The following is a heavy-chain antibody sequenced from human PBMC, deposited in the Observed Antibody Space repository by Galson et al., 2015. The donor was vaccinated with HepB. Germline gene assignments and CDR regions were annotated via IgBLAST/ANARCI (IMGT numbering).Heavy chain of an antibody. CDR3: ARAGPGYSYGRFDP. J-gene: IGHJ5*02. CDR2: ISYDGSNK. V-gene: IGHV3-30-3*01. D-gene: IGHD5-18*01. Sequence: SLRLSCAASGFTFSSYAMHWVRQAPGKGLEWVAVISYDGSNKYYADSVKGRFTISRDNSKNTLYLQMNSLRAEDTAVYHCARAGPGYSYGRFDPWGQGTLVTVSS. CDR1: GFTFSSYA.